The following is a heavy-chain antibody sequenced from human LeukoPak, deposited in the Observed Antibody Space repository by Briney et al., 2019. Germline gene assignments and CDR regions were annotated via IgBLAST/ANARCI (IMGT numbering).Heavy chain of an antibody. D-gene: IGHD6-13*01. Sequence: SVKVSCKASGGTFSSYAISWVRQAPGQGLEWMGGIIPIFGTANYAQKFQGRVTITTDESTSTAYMELSSLRSEDTAVYYCALRQTGYSSSWRMSYYMYVWGKGTTVTVSS. J-gene: IGHJ6*03. CDR1: GGTFSSYA. V-gene: IGHV1-69*05. CDR3: ALRQTGYSSSWRMSYYMYV. CDR2: IIPIFGTA.